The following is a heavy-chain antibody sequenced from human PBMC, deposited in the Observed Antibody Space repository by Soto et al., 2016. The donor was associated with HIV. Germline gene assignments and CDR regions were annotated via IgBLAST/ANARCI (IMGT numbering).Heavy chain of an antibody. CDR2: MNPNSGNT. D-gene: IGHD6-19*01. CDR1: GYTFTSYD. Sequence: QVQLVQSGAEMKKPGASVKVSCKASGYTFTSYDINWVRQATGQGLEWMGWMNPNSGNTGYAQKFQGRVTITRNTSIRTAYMELSSLRSEDTAVYYCARGGLRRGRYFFDYWGQGTLVTVSS. J-gene: IGHJ4*02. CDR3: ARGGLRRGRYFFDY. V-gene: IGHV1-8*03.